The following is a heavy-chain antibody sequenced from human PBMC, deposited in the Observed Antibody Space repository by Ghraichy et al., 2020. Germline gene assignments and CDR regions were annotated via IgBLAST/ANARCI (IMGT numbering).Heavy chain of an antibody. Sequence: SETLSLTCTVSGGSISSYYWSWIRQPPGKGLEWIGYIYYSGSTNYNPSLKSRVTISVDTSKNQFSLKLSSVTAADTAVYYCARVNGQWLGNDAFDIWGQGTMVTVSS. V-gene: IGHV4-59*01. J-gene: IGHJ3*02. CDR2: IYYSGST. D-gene: IGHD6-19*01. CDR1: GGSISSYY. CDR3: ARVNGQWLGNDAFDI.